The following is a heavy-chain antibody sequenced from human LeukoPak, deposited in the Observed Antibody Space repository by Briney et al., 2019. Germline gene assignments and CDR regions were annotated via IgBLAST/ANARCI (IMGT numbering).Heavy chain of an antibody. CDR2: IDGDASRT. Sequence: GRSLRLSCAASGFTFNNYWIHWVRQVPGKDLVWVSRIDGDASRTNYADSVKGRFTISRDNVKNMVYLQMSSLTVEDTAVYYCARYCNGDTCDGALDLWGQGTLVTVSS. V-gene: IGHV3-74*01. CDR1: GFTFNNYW. J-gene: IGHJ3*01. CDR3: ARYCNGDTCDGALDL. D-gene: IGHD2-15*01.